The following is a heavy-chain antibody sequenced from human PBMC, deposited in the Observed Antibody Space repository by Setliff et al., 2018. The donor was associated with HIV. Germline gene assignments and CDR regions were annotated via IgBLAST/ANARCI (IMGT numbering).Heavy chain of an antibody. CDR2: IRSKAYGATA. CDR1: GFTFGDYG. V-gene: IGHV3-49*04. D-gene: IGHD5-18*01. CDR3: TRFLRKRGYNYGLDY. Sequence: PGGSLRLSCTASGFTFGDYGMSWVRQAPGKGLEWVGFIRSKAYGATAEYAASVKGRLTISRDDSKSIAYLHMNSLKTEDTAVYYCTRFLRKRGYNYGLDYWGQGTLVTVSS. J-gene: IGHJ4*02.